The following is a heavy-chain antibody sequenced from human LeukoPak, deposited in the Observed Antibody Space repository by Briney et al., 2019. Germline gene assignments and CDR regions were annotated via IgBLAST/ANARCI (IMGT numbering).Heavy chain of an antibody. D-gene: IGHD3-10*01. CDR1: GGSFSGYY. V-gene: IGHV4-34*01. CDR2: INHSGST. J-gene: IGHJ5*02. Sequence: SETLSLTCAVYGGSFSGYYWSWTRQPPGKGLEWIGEINHSGSTNYNPSLKSRVTISVDTSKNQFSLKLSSVTAADTAVYYCARGPTMVRGFDPWGQGTLVTVSS. CDR3: ARGPTMVRGFDP.